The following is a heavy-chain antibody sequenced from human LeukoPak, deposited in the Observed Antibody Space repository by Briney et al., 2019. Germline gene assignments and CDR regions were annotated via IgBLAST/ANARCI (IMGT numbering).Heavy chain of an antibody. CDR1: GGSISSSSYY. CDR3: ASRRYYYGPHDGGY. J-gene: IGHJ4*02. Sequence: SETLSLTCTVSGGSISSSSYYWGWIRQPPGKGLEWIGSIYYSGSTYYNPSLKSRVTISVDTSKNQFSLKLSSVTAADTAVYYCASRRYYYGPHDGGYWGQGTLVTVSS. V-gene: IGHV4-39*01. CDR2: IYYSGST. D-gene: IGHD3-10*01.